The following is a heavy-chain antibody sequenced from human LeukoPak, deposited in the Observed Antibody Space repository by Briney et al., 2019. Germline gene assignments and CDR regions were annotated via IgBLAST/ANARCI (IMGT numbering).Heavy chain of an antibody. CDR3: ARDGRFPVGGPYYYYGMDV. D-gene: IGHD1-26*01. J-gene: IGHJ6*02. CDR2: IYYSGST. V-gene: IGHV4-59*12. Sequence: SETLSLTCTVSGGSISPYYWSWIRQPPGKGLEWIGYIYYSGSTYYNPSLKSRVTISVDTSKNQFSLKLSSVTAADTAVYYCARDGRFPVGGPYYYYGMDVWGQGTTVTVSS. CDR1: GGSISPYY.